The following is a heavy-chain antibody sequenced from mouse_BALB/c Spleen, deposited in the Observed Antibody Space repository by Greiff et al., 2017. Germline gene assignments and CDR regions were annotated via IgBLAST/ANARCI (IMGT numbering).Heavy chain of an antibody. Sequence: VKLVESGPGLVQPSQSLSITCTVSGFSLTSYGVHWVRQSPGKGLEWLGVIWSGGSTDYNAAFISRLSISKDNSKSQVFFKMNSLQADDTAIYYCARNMITTEAWFAYWGQGTLVTVSA. D-gene: IGHD2-4*01. CDR2: IWSGGST. CDR1: GFSLTSYG. V-gene: IGHV2-4-1*01. CDR3: ARNMITTEAWFAY. J-gene: IGHJ3*01.